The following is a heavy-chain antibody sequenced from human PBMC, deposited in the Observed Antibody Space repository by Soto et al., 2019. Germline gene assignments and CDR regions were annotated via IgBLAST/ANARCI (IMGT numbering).Heavy chain of an antibody. CDR3: ARDWKRDTTVTTSYNWFDP. D-gene: IGHD4-4*01. CDR1: GYTFTSYG. Sequence: ASVKVSCKASGYTFTSYGISWVRQAPGQGLEWMGWISAYNGNTNYAQKLQGRVTMTPATSTSTAYMELRSLRSDDTAVYYCARDWKRDTTVTTSYNWFDPWGQGTLVTVSS. J-gene: IGHJ5*02. V-gene: IGHV1-18*01. CDR2: ISAYNGNT.